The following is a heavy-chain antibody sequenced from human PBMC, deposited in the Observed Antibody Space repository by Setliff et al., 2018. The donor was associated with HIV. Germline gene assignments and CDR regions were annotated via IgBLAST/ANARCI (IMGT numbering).Heavy chain of an antibody. CDR3: ARWNNDLESFDY. CDR1: GYSISSGNYF. D-gene: IGHD3-3*01. Sequence: SETLSLTCSVSGYSISSGNYFWSWIRQSAGKGLEWIGRIYASGKTNFNPSLMSRVRMSVDTSKNQFSLKLTSVTAADTAVYYCARWNNDLESFDYWGQGALVTVSS. CDR2: IYASGKT. V-gene: IGHV4-61*02. J-gene: IGHJ4*02.